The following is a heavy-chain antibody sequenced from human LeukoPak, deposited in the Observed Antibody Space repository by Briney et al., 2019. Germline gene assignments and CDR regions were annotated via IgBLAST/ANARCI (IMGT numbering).Heavy chain of an antibody. Sequence: GGSLRLSCAASGFTFSNAWMSWVRQAPAKGLEWVGGVKSKTDGGTTDYAAPVKGRFTISRDDSKNTLYLQMNSLKTEDTAVYYCTTGAGGSDDAFDIWGQGTMVTVFS. CDR3: TTGAGGSDDAFDI. CDR2: VKSKTDGGTT. CDR1: GFTFSNAW. D-gene: IGHD3-10*01. V-gene: IGHV3-15*01. J-gene: IGHJ3*02.